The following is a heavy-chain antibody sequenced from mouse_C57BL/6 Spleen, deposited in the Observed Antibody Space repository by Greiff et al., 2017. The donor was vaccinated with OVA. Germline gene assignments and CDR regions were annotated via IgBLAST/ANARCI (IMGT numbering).Heavy chain of an antibody. D-gene: IGHD2-5*01. V-gene: IGHV1-53*01. CDR1: GYTFTSYW. Sequence: QVQLQQSGTELVKPGASVKLSCKASGYTFTSYWMHWVKQRPGQGLEWIGNINPSNGGTNYNEKFKSKATLTVDKSSSTASMQLSSLTSDDSAVYYCARDYYSNYFDDWGQGTTLTVSS. J-gene: IGHJ2*01. CDR3: ARDYYSNYFDD. CDR2: INPSNGGT.